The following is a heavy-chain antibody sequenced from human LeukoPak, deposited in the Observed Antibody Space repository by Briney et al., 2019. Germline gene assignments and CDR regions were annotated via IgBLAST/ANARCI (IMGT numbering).Heavy chain of an antibody. D-gene: IGHD3-22*01. CDR3: TRCYDSGVYWGTFDI. J-gene: IGHJ3*02. Sequence: PGGSLRLSCVASGFTFSKTWMSWVRQAPGKGLEWVGFITSKAYGGTTEYAASVKGRFSISRDDSKSIAYLQMNSLKTEDTAVYYCTRCYDSGVYWGTFDIWGQGTMVTVSS. CDR2: ITSKAYGGTT. CDR1: GFTFSKTW. V-gene: IGHV3-49*04.